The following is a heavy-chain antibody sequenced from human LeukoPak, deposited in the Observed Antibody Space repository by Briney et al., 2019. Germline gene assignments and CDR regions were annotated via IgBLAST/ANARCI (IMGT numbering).Heavy chain of an antibody. Sequence: GGSLRLSCAASGFTFSNYWMTWVRQAPGKGLEWVANIKLDVSETYYVDSVRGRFTISRDNTKNSLYLQMDSLRAEDTAVYYCARGGITFPTNDAFDIWGQGTMVTVSS. V-gene: IGHV3-7*01. CDR3: ARGGITFPTNDAFDI. CDR2: IKLDVSET. J-gene: IGHJ3*02. D-gene: IGHD3-16*01. CDR1: GFTFSNYW.